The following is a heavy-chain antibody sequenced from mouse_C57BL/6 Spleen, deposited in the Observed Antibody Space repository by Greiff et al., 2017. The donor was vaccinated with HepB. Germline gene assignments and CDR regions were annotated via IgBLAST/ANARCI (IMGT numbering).Heavy chain of an antibody. CDR3: ARRRQDYYAMDY. CDR1: GYAFSSYW. V-gene: IGHV1-82*01. Sequence: QVQLQQSGPELVKPGASVKISCKASGYAFSSYWMNWVKQRTGKGLEWIGRIYPGDGDTNYNGKFKGKATLTVDKSSSSSYMQLSSLTSEDSAVYFCARRRQDYYAMDYWGQGTSVTVSS. CDR2: IYPGDGDT. J-gene: IGHJ4*01. D-gene: IGHD3-2*01.